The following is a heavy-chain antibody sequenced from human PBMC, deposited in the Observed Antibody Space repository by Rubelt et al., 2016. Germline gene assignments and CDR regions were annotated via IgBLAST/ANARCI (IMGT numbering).Heavy chain of an antibody. Sequence: DSVKGRFTISRDNSKNTLYLQMNSLRAEDTAVYYCARQPTGGGGTPFDYWGQGTLVTVSS. D-gene: IGHD2-15*01. J-gene: IGHJ4*02. V-gene: IGHV3-30*01. CDR3: ARQPTGGGGTPFDY.